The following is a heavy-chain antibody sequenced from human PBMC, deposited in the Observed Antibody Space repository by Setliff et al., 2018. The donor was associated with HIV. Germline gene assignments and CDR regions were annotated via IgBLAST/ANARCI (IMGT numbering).Heavy chain of an antibody. J-gene: IGHJ3*02. CDR3: ATPGVGAGAFDI. Sequence: ASVKVSCKASGYSFTFYGLHWVRQAPGQGLEWMGLVSVYNGNTKYAENFQDRLTLTTDASTGTGFMELRGLRSDDTAVSYCATPGVGAGAFDIWGRGTMVTVSS. CDR1: GYSFTFYG. V-gene: IGHV1-18*04. D-gene: IGHD3-10*01. CDR2: VSVYNGNT.